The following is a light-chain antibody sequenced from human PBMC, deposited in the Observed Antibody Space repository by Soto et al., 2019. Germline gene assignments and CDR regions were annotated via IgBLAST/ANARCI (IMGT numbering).Light chain of an antibody. CDR2: DAS. Sequence: IVFAQGPAILLLSPGERATLSCRASQSVSSYLAWYQQKPGQAPRLLVYDASNRATGIPARFSGSGSGTDFTLTISTPEPEDFPVYYCQQRSNWPRTFGQGTEVDIK. CDR3: QQRSNWPRT. V-gene: IGKV3-11*01. J-gene: IGKJ1*01. CDR1: QSVSSY.